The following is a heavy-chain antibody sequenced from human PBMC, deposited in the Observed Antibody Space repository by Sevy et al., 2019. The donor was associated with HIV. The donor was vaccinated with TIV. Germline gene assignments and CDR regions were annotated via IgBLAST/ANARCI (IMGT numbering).Heavy chain of an antibody. D-gene: IGHD2-15*01. Sequence: GGSLRLSCAASGFTFRNYAMAWVRQAPGRGLEWVSSISGAGTTSDYADSVKGRFTISRENSKSTLYLEMNNLRADDTAVYYCAKGWPSDYWGQGTLVTVSS. J-gene: IGHJ4*02. V-gene: IGHV3-23*01. CDR2: ISGAGTTS. CDR3: AKGWPSDY. CDR1: GFTFRNYA.